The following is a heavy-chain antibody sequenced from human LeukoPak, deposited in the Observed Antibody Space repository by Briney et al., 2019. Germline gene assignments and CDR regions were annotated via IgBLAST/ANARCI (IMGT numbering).Heavy chain of an antibody. J-gene: IGHJ4*02. CDR1: GFTFSSCA. CDR2: ISGSGGST. D-gene: IGHD5-18*01. CDR3: AKEGNAIYSYGLFDY. Sequence: PGGSLRLSCAASGFTFSSCAMSWVRQAPGKGLEWVSSISGSGGSTYYADSVKGLFTISRDNSKNTLYLQMNSLRAGDTAVYYCAKEGNAIYSYGLFDYWDQGTLVTVSS. V-gene: IGHV3-23*01.